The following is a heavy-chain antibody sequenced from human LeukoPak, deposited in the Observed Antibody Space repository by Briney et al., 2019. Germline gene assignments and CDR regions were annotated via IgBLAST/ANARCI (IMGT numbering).Heavy chain of an antibody. D-gene: IGHD1-26*01. J-gene: IGHJ4*02. V-gene: IGHV4-39*01. CDR1: SGSISSSSYY. Sequence: PSETLSLTCAVSSGSISSSSYYWGWIRQPPGKGLEWIGNIKYGGSTYYNPSLKSRVTISVDTSKNQFSLKLSSVTAADTAVFYCARRIGGSAEIDYWGQGTLVTVSS. CDR3: ARRIGGSAEIDY. CDR2: IKYGGST.